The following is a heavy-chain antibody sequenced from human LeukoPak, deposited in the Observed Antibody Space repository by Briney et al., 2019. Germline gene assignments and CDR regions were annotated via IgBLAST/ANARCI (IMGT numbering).Heavy chain of an antibody. D-gene: IGHD1-26*01. CDR2: ISSNGGST. CDR3: ARGSGSYFTDYFDY. CDR1: GFTFSSYA. J-gene: IGHJ4*02. Sequence: GGSLRLSCAASGFTFSSYAMHWVRQAPGKRLEYVSAISSNGGSTYYADSVKGRFTISRDNSKNTLYLQMGSLRAEDMVVYYCARGSGSYFTDYFDYWGQGTLVTVSS. V-gene: IGHV3-64*02.